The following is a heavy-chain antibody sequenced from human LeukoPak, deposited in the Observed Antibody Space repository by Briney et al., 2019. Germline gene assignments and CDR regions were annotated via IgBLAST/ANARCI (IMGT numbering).Heavy chain of an antibody. CDR3: ARESATSGSTD. D-gene: IGHD3-10*01. CDR2: IFYSGST. CDR1: GGSISSSNYY. J-gene: IGHJ4*02. Sequence: SETLSLTCTVSGGSISSSNYYWGWIRQPPGKGLQWIGSIFYSGSTYYNSSLKSRVTISVDTSKDQFSLRLSSVTAADTAFYYCARESATSGSTDWGQGTLVTVSS. V-gene: IGHV4-39*07.